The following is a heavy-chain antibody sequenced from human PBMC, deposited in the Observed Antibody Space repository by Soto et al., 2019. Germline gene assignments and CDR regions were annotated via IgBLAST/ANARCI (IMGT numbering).Heavy chain of an antibody. CDR1: GGTFSSYA. J-gene: IGHJ4*02. Sequence: QVQLVQSGAEVKKPGSSVKVSCKASGGTFSSYAISWVRQAPGQGLEWVGSIIPAVGTADYAQKFQGRVTIPADESARTAYMEVSSLTSEDPAVYYCARLGQGFFDYWGQGNLVTVSS. CDR3: ARLGQGFFDY. V-gene: IGHV1-69*18. CDR2: IIPAVGTA. D-gene: IGHD7-27*01.